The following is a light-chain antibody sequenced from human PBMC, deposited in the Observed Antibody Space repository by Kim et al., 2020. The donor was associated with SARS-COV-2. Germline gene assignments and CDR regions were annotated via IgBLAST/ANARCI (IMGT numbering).Light chain of an antibody. CDR2: RAS. Sequence: DILMTQSPATLSVSPGERATLSCRASQTVSSNLAWYQQKPGQAPRLLIYRASTRATGIPARFSGSGSGTDFTLTISSLQSEDFAVYYCQQYHNWPPTFGQGTKVDI. CDR3: QQYHNWPPT. CDR1: QTVSSN. V-gene: IGKV3-15*01. J-gene: IGKJ1*01.